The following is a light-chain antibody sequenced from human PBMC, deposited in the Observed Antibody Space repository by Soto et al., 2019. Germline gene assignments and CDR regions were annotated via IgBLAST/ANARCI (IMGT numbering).Light chain of an antibody. CDR2: RND. CDR3: AAWDDSLSGVV. V-gene: IGLV1-47*01. Sequence: QSVLTQPPSASATPGQRVTISCSGSSSNIGSNYVYWYQQLPGTAPKLLIYRNDQRPSGVPDRFSGSKSGTSASLAISGLRSEDEADYHCAAWDDSLSGVVFGGGTKVTVL. CDR1: SSNIGSNY. J-gene: IGLJ2*01.